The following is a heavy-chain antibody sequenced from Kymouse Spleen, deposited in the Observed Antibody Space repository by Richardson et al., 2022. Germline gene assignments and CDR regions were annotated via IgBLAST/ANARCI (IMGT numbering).Heavy chain of an antibody. Sequence: QVQLVESGGGVVQPGRSLRLSCAASGFTFSSYGMHWVRQAPGKGLEWVAVIWYDGSNKYYADSVKGRFTISRDNSKNTLYLQMNSLRAEDTAVYYCARGGPNWGWFFDYWGQGTLVTVSS. D-gene: IGHD7-27*02. J-gene: IGHJ4*02. CDR2: IWYDGSNK. CDR3: ARGGPNWGWFFDY. V-gene: IGHV3-33*01. CDR1: GFTFSSYG.